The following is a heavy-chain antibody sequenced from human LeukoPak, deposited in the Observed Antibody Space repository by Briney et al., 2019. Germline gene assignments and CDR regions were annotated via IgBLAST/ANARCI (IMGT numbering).Heavy chain of an antibody. CDR1: GFPFDDYA. D-gene: IGHD5-18*01. J-gene: IGHJ4*02. CDR2: ISGYGGST. CDR3: AKDRKFGYSYPAH. Sequence: GGSLRLSCAASGFPFDDYAMHWVPRAPGKGLEWVSLISGYGGSTYYADSVKARFTISRDNSKNSLYLQMNSLRTEDTALYYCAKDRKFGYSYPAHWGQGTLVTVSA. V-gene: IGHV3-43*02.